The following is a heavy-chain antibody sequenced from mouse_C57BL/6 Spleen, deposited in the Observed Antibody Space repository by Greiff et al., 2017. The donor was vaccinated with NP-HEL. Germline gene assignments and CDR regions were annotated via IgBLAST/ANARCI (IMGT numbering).Heavy chain of an antibody. J-gene: IGHJ1*03. V-gene: IGHV5-12*01. CDR3: ARLSLNYYGSSYGYFDV. D-gene: IGHD1-1*01. Sequence: EVMLVESGGGLVQPGGSLKLSCAASGFTFSDYYMYWVRQTPEKRLEWVAYISNGGGSTYYPDTVKGRFTISSDNAKNTLYLQMSRLKSDDTAMYYCARLSLNYYGSSYGYFDVWGTGTTVTVSS. CDR2: ISNGGGST. CDR1: GFTFSDYY.